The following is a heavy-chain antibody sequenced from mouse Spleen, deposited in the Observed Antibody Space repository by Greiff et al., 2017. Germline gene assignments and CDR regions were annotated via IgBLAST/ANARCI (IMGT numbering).Heavy chain of an antibody. V-gene: IGHV14-1*01. CDR1: GFNIKDYY. Sequence: VQLQQSGAELVRPGASVKLSCTASGFNIKDYYMHWVKQRPEQGLEWIGRIDPEDGDTEYAPKFQGKATMTADTSSNTAYLQLSSLTSEDTAVYYCFITTVVAKDYWGQGTTLTVSS. CDR2: IDPEDGDT. CDR3: FITTVVAKDY. J-gene: IGHJ2*01. D-gene: IGHD1-1*01.